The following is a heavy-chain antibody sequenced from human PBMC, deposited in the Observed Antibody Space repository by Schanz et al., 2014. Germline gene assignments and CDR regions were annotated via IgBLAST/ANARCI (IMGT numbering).Heavy chain of an antibody. CDR3: ARGPSTGAFDI. CDR1: GYTFNNHG. CDR2: ISVYHGHT. Sequence: QVQLVQSGAEVKKPGASATVSCKASGYTFNNHGISWVRQAPGQGLEWMGWISVYHGHTTYAQKFRGRVTMTRDTSTSTVYMELSSLRSEDTAVYFCARGPSTGAFDIWGQGTMVTVSS. V-gene: IGHV1-18*01. J-gene: IGHJ3*02.